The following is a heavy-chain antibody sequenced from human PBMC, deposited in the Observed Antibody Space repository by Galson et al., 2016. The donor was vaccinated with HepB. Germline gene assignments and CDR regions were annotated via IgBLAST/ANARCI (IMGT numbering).Heavy chain of an antibody. CDR2: ISGSGGST. V-gene: IGHV3-23*01. Sequence: SLRLSCAASGFTFSSYAMSWVRQAPGKGLEWVSAISGSGGSTYYADSVKGRFTISRDNSKNTLYLQMNSLRAEDTAVYYCAKAQGWLRVNFWYYFDYWGHGTLVTFAS. CDR3: AKAQGWLRVNFWYYFDY. D-gene: IGHD5-12*01. CDR1: GFTFSSYA. J-gene: IGHJ4*01.